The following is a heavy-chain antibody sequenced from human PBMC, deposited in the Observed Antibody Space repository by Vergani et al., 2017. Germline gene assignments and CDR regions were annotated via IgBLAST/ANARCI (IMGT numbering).Heavy chain of an antibody. V-gene: IGHV2-5*01. CDR2: IYWNDDK. D-gene: IGHD6-19*01. J-gene: IGHJ5*02. CDR3: AHSPYSSGLS. CDR1: VFSLSTSGVV. Sequence: QITLKESGPTLVKPPQTLTLPCTFSVFSLSTSGVVVGWIRQPPGKALDWLALIYWNDDKRYSPSLKSRLTITKDTSKNQVVLTMTNMDPVDKATYYCAHSPYSSGLSWGQGTLVTVSS.